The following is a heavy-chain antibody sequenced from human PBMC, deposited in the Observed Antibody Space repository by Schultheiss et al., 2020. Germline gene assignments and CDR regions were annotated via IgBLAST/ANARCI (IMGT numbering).Heavy chain of an antibody. CDR3: AIYERVSAAMRGWFDP. D-gene: IGHD2-2*01. V-gene: IGHV4-30-2*01. J-gene: IGHJ5*02. CDR1: GGSISSGGYS. Sequence: SATLSLTCAVSGGSISSGGYSWSWIRQPPGKGLEWIGYIYHSGSTYYNPSLKSRVTISVDTSKNQFSLKLSSVTAADTAVYYCAIYERVSAAMRGWFDPWGQGTLVTVSS. CDR2: IYHSGST.